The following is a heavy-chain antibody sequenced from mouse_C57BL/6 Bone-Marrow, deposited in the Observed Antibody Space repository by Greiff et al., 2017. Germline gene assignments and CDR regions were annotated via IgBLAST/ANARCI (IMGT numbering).Heavy chain of an antibody. CDR2: IWSGGST. D-gene: IGHD1-1*01. Sequence: VQLQQSGPGLVQPSQSLSITCTVSGFSLTSYGVHWVRQSPGKGLEWLGVIWSGGSTDYNAAFISRLSISKDNSKSQVFFKMNSLQADDTAIYYCARGIYYYGSSYPYYAMDYWGQGTSVTVSS. V-gene: IGHV2-2*01. CDR1: GFSLTSYG. CDR3: ARGIYYYGSSYPYYAMDY. J-gene: IGHJ4*01.